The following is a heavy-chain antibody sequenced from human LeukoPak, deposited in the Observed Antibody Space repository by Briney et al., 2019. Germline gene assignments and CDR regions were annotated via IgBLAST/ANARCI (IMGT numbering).Heavy chain of an antibody. D-gene: IGHD6-19*01. CDR3: AREPYSSGWGYFDY. Sequence: ASVKVSCKASGYTFTGYYMHWVRQAPGQGLEWMGWINPNSGGTNYAQKFQGRVTMTRDTSISTAYMELSRLRSDDTAVYYCAREPYSSGWGYFDYWGQGTLVTVSS. J-gene: IGHJ4*02. V-gene: IGHV1-2*02. CDR1: GYTFTGYY. CDR2: INPNSGGT.